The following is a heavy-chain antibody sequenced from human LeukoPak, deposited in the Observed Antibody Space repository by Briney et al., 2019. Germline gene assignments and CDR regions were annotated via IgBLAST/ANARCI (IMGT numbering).Heavy chain of an antibody. J-gene: IGHJ4*02. CDR3: AKDKVYGWGQFDY. V-gene: IGHV3-23*01. CDR2: ISGSGDST. CDR1: GITFNNYA. Sequence: PGGSLRLSCAVSGITFNNYAMSWVRHAPGKGLEWVSAISGSGDSTYYADSVKGRFTISRDRSKNTLYLQMNSLRADDTAVYYCAKDKVYGWGQFDYWGQGTLVTVSS. D-gene: IGHD6-19*01.